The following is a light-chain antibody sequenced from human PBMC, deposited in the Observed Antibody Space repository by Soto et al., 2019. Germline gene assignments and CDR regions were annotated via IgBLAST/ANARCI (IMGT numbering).Light chain of an antibody. V-gene: IGKV3-15*01. CDR2: GAS. CDR1: QSVSSN. J-gene: IGKJ3*01. CDR3: QQYNNLPRT. Sequence: EIVMTQSPATLSVSPGERATLSCRASQSVSSNLAWFQQKPGQAPRLLIYGASTRATGIPARFSGSGSGTEFTLGISSLQSVDFAVYYCQQYNNLPRTFGPGTKVDIK.